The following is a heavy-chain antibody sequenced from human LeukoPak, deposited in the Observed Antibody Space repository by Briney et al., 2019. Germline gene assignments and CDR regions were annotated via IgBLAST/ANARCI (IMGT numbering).Heavy chain of an antibody. Sequence: GGSLRLSCAASGFTFSSYAMHWVRQALGKGLEYVSAISSNGGSTYYANPVKGRFTISRDNSKNTLYLQMGSLRAEDMAVYYCARGTAMVINWGQETLVTVSS. V-gene: IGHV3-64*01. D-gene: IGHD5-18*01. CDR2: ISSNGGST. J-gene: IGHJ4*02. CDR1: GFTFSSYA. CDR3: ARGTAMVIN.